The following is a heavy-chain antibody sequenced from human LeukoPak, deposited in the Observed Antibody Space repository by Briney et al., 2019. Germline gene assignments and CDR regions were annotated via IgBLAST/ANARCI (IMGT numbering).Heavy chain of an antibody. D-gene: IGHD5-18*01. CDR3: AKNAGYSYGLYYFDY. J-gene: IGHJ4*02. Sequence: QAGGSLRLSCAASGFTFSTFAMIWVRQPPGKGLEWVSSIFPSGGEIHYADSVRGRFTISRVNSKSTLSLQMNSLRAEDSAVYYCAKNAGYSYGLYYFDYWGQGTLVTVSS. V-gene: IGHV3-23*01. CDR1: GFTFSTFA. CDR2: IFPSGGEI.